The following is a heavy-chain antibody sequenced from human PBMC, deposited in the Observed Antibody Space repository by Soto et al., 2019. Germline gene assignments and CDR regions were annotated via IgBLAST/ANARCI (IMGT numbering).Heavy chain of an antibody. CDR3: VTDVPNDIYPYDY. Sequence: EVQLVESGGGLVNPGGSLKLSCAASGFTFSGAWMTWVRQAPGKGLEWVGLIKSKADGETTHYAAPVEGRFTISRDDSKSTLSLQMNSLNVEDTAVYYCVTDVPNDIYPYDYWGQGTLVTVSS. J-gene: IGHJ4*02. CDR2: IKSKADGETT. V-gene: IGHV3-15*01. D-gene: IGHD3-9*01. CDR1: GFTFSGAW.